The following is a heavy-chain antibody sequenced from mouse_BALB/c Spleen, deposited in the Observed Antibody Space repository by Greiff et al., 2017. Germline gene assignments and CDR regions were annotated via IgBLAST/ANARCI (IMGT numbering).Heavy chain of an antibody. J-gene: IGHJ4*01. V-gene: IGHV5-17*02. CDR3: ARSGLRDYAMDY. CDR1: GFTFSSFG. D-gene: IGHD3-1*01. Sequence: DVHLVESGGGLVQPGGSRKLSCAASGFTFSSFGMHWVRQAPEKGLEWVAYISSGSSTIYYADTVKGRFTISRDNPKNTLFLQMTSLRSEDTAMYYCARSGLRDYAMDYWGQGTSVTVSS. CDR2: ISSGSSTI.